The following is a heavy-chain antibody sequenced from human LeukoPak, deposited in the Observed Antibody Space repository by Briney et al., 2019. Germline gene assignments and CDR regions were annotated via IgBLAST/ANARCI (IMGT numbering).Heavy chain of an antibody. CDR3: ARDLQEAARGGILYYFDY. V-gene: IGHV1-69*06. CDR1: GGTFSSYA. Sequence: ASVKVSCKASGGTFSSYAISWVRQAPGQGLEWMGGIIPIFGTANYAQKFQGRVTITADKSTSTAYMELSSLRSEDTAVYYCARDLQEAARGGILYYFDYWGQGTLVTVSS. CDR2: IIPIFGTA. D-gene: IGHD6-6*01. J-gene: IGHJ4*02.